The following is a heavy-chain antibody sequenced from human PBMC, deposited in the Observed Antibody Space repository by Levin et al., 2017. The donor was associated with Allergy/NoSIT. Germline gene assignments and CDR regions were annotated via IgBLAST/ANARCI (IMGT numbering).Heavy chain of an antibody. CDR1: GGSISSGSYY. CDR3: ARGWVADDY. V-gene: IGHV4-61*02. J-gene: IGHJ4*02. CDR2: IYTSGST. D-gene: IGHD2-15*01. Sequence: SCTVSGGSISSGSYYWSWIRQPAGKGLEWIGRIYTSGSTNYNPSLKSRVTISVDTSKNQFSLKLSSVTAADTAVYYCARGWVADDYWGQGTLVTVSS.